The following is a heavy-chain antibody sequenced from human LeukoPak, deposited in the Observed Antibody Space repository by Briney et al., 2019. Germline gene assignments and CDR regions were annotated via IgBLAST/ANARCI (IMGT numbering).Heavy chain of an antibody. Sequence: SVKVSCKASGGTFSNDAISWVRQAPGQGLEWMGRIIPNLGMALYAQKFKGRVTITADKSPSTAYMELSSLTSEDTAVYFCARGGQVTVTGTLHYFGYWGQGTLVTVSS. D-gene: IGHD6-19*01. CDR2: IIPNLGMA. V-gene: IGHV1-69*04. CDR1: GGTFSNDA. J-gene: IGHJ4*02. CDR3: ARGGQVTVTGTLHYFGY.